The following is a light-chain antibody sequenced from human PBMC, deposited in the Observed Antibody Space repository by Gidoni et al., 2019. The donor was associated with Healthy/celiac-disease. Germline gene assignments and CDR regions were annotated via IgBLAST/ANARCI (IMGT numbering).Light chain of an antibody. CDR2: AAS. CDR3: QQSYSTPFT. J-gene: IGKJ5*01. Sequence: DIQMTQSPSSLSASVGDRVTITCRASQSISSYLNWYQQKPGKAPKLLIYAASSLQSGVPSRFSVGGSGTDFTLTISSLQPEDFATYYCQQSYSTPFTFXQXTRLEIK. V-gene: IGKV1-39*01. CDR1: QSISSY.